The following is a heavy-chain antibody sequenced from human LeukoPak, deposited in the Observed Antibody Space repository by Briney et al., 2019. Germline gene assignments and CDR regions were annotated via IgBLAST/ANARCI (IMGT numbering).Heavy chain of an antibody. D-gene: IGHD2-8*01. CDR1: TFTFSNYW. V-gene: IGHV3-7*01. Sequence: GGSLRLSCAASTFTFSNYWMTWVRQAPGKGLEWVANIKGDGSDIYYVDSVKGRFTISRDNAKNSLYLQMNSLRTEDTAVYYCAKDRCSNGIGCYYYYMEVWGKGTTVTISS. CDR3: AKDRCSNGIGCYYYYMEV. CDR2: IKGDGSDI. J-gene: IGHJ6*03.